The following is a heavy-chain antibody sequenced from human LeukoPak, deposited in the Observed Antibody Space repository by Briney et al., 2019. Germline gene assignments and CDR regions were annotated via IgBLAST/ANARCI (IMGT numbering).Heavy chain of an antibody. V-gene: IGHV4-59*01. D-gene: IGHD1-26*01. CDR2: IYYSGST. CDR3: ARGYSGSPLRYYYYMDV. CDR1: GGSISSYY. J-gene: IGHJ6*03. Sequence: SETLSLTCTASGGSISSYYWSWIRQPPGKGLEWIGYIYYSGSTNYNPSLKSRVTISVDTSKNQFSLKLSSVTAADTAVYYCARGYSGSPLRYYYYMDVWGKGTTVTVSS.